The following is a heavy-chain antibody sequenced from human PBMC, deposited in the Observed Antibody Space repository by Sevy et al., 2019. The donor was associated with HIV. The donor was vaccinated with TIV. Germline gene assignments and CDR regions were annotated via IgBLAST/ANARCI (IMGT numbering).Heavy chain of an antibody. CDR1: GYSISSGYY. J-gene: IGHJ5*02. V-gene: IGHV4-38-2*01. Sequence: SETLSLTCAVSGYSISSGYYWGWIRQPLGKGLEWIGRIYHSGSTYYNPSLKSRVTISVDTSKNQFSLKLSSVTAADTAVYYCARVGYCSGGSCYRAYNWFDPWGQGTLVTVSS. D-gene: IGHD2-15*01. CDR2: IYHSGST. CDR3: ARVGYCSGGSCYRAYNWFDP.